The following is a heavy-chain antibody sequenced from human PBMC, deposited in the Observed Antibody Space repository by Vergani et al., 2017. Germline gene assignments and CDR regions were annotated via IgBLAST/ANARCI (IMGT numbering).Heavy chain of an antibody. V-gene: IGHV1-2*02. D-gene: IGHD3-10*01. Sequence: QVQLVQSGAEVKKPGASVKVSCKASGYNFTGYYMHWVRQAPGQGLEWMGWINPNSGGTNYAHKFQGRVTMTRDTSISTAYMELSRLRSDDTAVYYCATAEPERITMVRGVMSPLDYWGQGTLVTVSS. CDR2: INPNSGGT. CDR1: GYNFTGYY. J-gene: IGHJ4*02. CDR3: ATAEPERITMVRGVMSPLDY.